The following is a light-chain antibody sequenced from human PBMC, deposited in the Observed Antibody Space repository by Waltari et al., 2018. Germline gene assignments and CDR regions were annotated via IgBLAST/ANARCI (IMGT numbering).Light chain of an antibody. CDR1: SDDIGAYSY. V-gene: IGLV2-14*03. CDR3: SAYTSTGSLK. Sequence: QSALTQPASVSGSPGQSITISCTGTSDDIGAYSYVTWYHQRPGKVPTLIIYDLTERPSGVSNRFSGSKAGSTASLTGSGLQAEDEGLFYCSAYTSTGSLKFGGGTRVTVL. CDR2: DLT. J-gene: IGLJ2*01.